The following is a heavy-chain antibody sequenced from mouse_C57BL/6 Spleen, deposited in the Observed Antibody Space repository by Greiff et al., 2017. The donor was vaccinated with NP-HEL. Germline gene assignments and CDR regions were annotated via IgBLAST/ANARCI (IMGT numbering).Heavy chain of an antibody. CDR1: GYAFTNYL. Sequence: VQLVESGAELVRPGTSVKVSCKASGYAFTNYLIEWVKQRPGQGLEWIGVINPGSGGTNYNEKFKGKATLTADKSSSTAYMQLSSLTSEDSAVYFCARGGKGAWFAYWGQGTLVTVSA. CDR2: INPGSGGT. CDR3: ARGGKGAWFAY. J-gene: IGHJ3*01. D-gene: IGHD3-3*01. V-gene: IGHV1-54*01.